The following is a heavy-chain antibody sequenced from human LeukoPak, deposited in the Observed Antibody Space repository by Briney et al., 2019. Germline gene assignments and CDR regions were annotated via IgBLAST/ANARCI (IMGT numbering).Heavy chain of an antibody. J-gene: IGHJ4*02. V-gene: IGHV3-53*01. CDR2: IYTGGST. D-gene: IGHD3-22*01. CDR1: AFSVTNNY. CDR3: AKGNYYDSSGYYRYYFDY. Sequence: GGSLRLSCAASAFSVTNNYMTWVRQAPGKGLEWVSIIYTGGSTYYADSVKGRFTISRDKSKNTVYLQMNSLRAEDTAVYYCAKGNYYDSSGYYRYYFDYWGQGTLVTVSS.